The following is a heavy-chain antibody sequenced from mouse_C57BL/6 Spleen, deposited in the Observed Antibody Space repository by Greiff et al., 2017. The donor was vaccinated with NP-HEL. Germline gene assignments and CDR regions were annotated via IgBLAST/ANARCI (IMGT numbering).Heavy chain of an antibody. CDR2: IYPGDGDT. J-gene: IGHJ2*01. CDR3: ASYSLYYFDY. CDR1: GYAFSSSW. V-gene: IGHV1-82*01. Sequence: QVQLQQSGPELVKPGASVKISCKASGYAFSSSWMNWVNQRPGKGLEWIGRIYPGDGDTNYNGKFKGKATLTADKSSSTAYMQLSSLTSEDSAVYFCASYSLYYFDYWGQGTTLTVSS. D-gene: IGHD2-10*01.